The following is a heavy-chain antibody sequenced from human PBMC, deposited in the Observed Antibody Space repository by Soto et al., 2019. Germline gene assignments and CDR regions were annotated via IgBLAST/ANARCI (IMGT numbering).Heavy chain of an antibody. CDR1: WVTFISFS. V-gene: IGHV3-21*01. D-gene: IGHD2-15*01. J-gene: IGHJ4*02. CDR3: ARDSFHGGTTFDY. CDR2: ISSSSSYI. Sequence: HSYTGSWVTFISFSMNWILQNPGKGLEWVSSISSSSSYIYYAASVKGRFTISSDNAKNSLYLQMNSLRAEDTAVYYCARDSFHGGTTFDYWGQGTLVTV.